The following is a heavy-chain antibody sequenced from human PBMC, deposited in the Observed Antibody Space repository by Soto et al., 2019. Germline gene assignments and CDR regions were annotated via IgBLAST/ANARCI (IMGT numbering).Heavy chain of an antibody. CDR1: GFTFSSYA. D-gene: IGHD3-22*01. J-gene: IGHJ3*02. CDR3: AKDRLYYHDSSGYSPSAFDI. Sequence: GGSLRLSCAASGFTFSSYAMSWVRQAPGKGLEWVSAISGSGGSTYYADSVKGRFTISRDNSKNTLYLQMNSLRAEDTAVYYCAKDRLYYHDSSGYSPSAFDIWGQGTMVTVSS. CDR2: ISGSGGST. V-gene: IGHV3-23*01.